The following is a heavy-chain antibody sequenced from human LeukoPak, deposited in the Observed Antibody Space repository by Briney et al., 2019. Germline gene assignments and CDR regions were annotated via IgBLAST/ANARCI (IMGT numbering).Heavy chain of an antibody. J-gene: IGHJ3*02. D-gene: IGHD3-22*01. Sequence: SETLSLTCTVSGGSISGYCWIWIRQPAGKGLEWIGRICTGGSVNYNPSLKSRVTMSVDTSTNQFSLKLTSLTAADTAVYYCARRSNGYYYGALDIWGQGAMVIVSS. CDR3: ARRSNGYYYGALDI. V-gene: IGHV4-4*07. CDR1: GGSISGYC. CDR2: ICTGGSV.